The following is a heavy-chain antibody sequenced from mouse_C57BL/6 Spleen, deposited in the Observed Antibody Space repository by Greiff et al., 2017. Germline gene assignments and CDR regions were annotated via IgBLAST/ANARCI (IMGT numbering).Heavy chain of an antibody. D-gene: IGHD1-1*01. CDR3: ARRFTTVVDYLDY. Sequence: VPLQQPGAELVRPGSSVKLSCKASGYTFTSYWMDWVKQRPGQGLEWIGNIYPSDSETHYNQKFKDKATLTVDKSSSTAYMQLSSLTSEDSAVXYCARRFTTVVDYLDYWGQGTTLTVSS. V-gene: IGHV1-61*01. J-gene: IGHJ2*01. CDR1: GYTFTSYW. CDR2: IYPSDSET.